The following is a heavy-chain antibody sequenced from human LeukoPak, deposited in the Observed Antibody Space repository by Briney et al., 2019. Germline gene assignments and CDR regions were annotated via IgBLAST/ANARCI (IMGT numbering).Heavy chain of an antibody. Sequence: GGSLRLSCAASGFIFSNFVMHWVRQAPGKGLVRVSRIPTDEPSTNYADSVQGRFTITRDNAKNTLYLQMNNLRAEDTAVYYCARDHYFKIDYWGQGTLVTVSS. D-gene: IGHD3-10*01. V-gene: IGHV3-74*01. J-gene: IGHJ4*02. CDR1: GFIFSNFV. CDR3: ARDHYFKIDY. CDR2: IPTDEPST.